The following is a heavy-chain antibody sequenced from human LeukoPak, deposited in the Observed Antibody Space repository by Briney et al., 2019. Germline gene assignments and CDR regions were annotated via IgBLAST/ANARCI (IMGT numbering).Heavy chain of an antibody. Sequence: PSETLSLTCTVSGGSISSSSYYWGWIRQPPGKGLEWIGSIYYSGSTYYNPSLKSRVTISVDTSKNQFSLKLSSVTAADTAVYYWARHDYSNYANWFDPWGQGTLVTVSS. CDR1: GGSISSSSYY. CDR2: IYYSGST. CDR3: ARHDYSNYANWFDP. V-gene: IGHV4-39*01. D-gene: IGHD4-11*01. J-gene: IGHJ5*02.